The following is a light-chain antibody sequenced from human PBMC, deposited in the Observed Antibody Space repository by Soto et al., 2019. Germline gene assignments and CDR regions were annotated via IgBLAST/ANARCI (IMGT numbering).Light chain of an antibody. Sequence: AIRMTQSPSSLSSSAGDRVTITCRASQGISSYLAWYQQKPGKAPKLLIYAASTLQSGVPSRFSGSGSGTEFTLTISSMKPDDFATYYCQQYNSYWKFGQGTKVDIK. V-gene: IGKV1-8*01. CDR3: QQYNSYWK. J-gene: IGKJ1*01. CDR2: AAS. CDR1: QGISSY.